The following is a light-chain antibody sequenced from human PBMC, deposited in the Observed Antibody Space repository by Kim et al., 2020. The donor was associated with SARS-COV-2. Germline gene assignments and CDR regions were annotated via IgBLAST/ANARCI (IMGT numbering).Light chain of an antibody. J-gene: IGKJ4*01. CDR3: QQYSTTPLT. CDR1: QTLYKSNNHNY. V-gene: IGKV4-1*01. CDR2: WAS. Sequence: DIVMTQSPDSLSLSLGERATISCKSSQTLYKSNNHNYLSWYQQKPGQPPKLIIYWASTRESGVPDRFIGSGSGTDFTLTINSLQAEDVAFYYCQQYSTTPLTFGGGTKVDIK.